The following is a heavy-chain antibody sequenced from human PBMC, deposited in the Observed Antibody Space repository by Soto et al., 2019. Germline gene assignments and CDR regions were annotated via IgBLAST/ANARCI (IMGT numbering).Heavy chain of an antibody. CDR3: ARGTSADRVGY. Sequence: SETLSLTCIVSGGSISNVNDCRSWIRQRPDKGLEWIGHIYSGGSIYNNPSLTSRVTISVDTSKNQFSLQLSSVSAADTAVYYCARGTSADRVGYWGQGTLGTVSS. CDR2: IYSGGSI. CDR1: GGSISNVNDC. J-gene: IGHJ4*03. V-gene: IGHV4-30-4*01.